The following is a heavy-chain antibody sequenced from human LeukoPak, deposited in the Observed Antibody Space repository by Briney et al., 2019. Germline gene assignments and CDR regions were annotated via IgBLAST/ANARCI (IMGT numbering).Heavy chain of an antibody. CDR1: GYSISSGYY. CDR3: ARQGSGYADWFDP. Sequence: SETLSLTCAVSGYSISSGYYWGWIRQPPGKGLEWIGSIYHSGSTYYSPSLKSRVTISVDTSKNQFSLKLSSVTAADTAVYYCARQGSGYADWFDPWGQGTLVTVSS. V-gene: IGHV4-38-2*01. D-gene: IGHD5-12*01. J-gene: IGHJ5*02. CDR2: IYHSGST.